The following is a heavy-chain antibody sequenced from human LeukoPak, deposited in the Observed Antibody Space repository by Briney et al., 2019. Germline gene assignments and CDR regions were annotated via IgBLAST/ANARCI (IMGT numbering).Heavy chain of an antibody. V-gene: IGHV1-2*02. D-gene: IGHD2-15*01. CDR3: ARGPVVVAATPGSTYFDY. J-gene: IGHJ4*02. CDR2: INPNSGGT. CDR1: GYTFTGYY. Sequence: ASVKVSCKASGYTFTGYYMHWVRQAPGQGLEWMGWINPNSGGTNYAQKFQGRVTMTRDTSISTAYIELSRLRSDDTAVYYCARGPVVVAATPGSTYFDYWGQGTLVTVSS.